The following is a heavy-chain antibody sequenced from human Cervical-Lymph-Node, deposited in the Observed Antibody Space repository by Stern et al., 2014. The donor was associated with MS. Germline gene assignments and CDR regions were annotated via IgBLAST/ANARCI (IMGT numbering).Heavy chain of an antibody. D-gene: IGHD6-19*01. CDR1: GGSISSGGYY. Sequence: QLQLQESGPGLVKPSQTLSVTCTVSGGSISSGGYYWSWVRQHPGKGLEWIGYIYYSGSTYYNPSLKSRVTISVDTSKNQFSLRLSSVTAADTAVYYCARGGPWLLTDFDFWGQGTLVTVSS. CDR2: IYYSGST. CDR3: ARGGPWLLTDFDF. V-gene: IGHV4-31*03. J-gene: IGHJ4*02.